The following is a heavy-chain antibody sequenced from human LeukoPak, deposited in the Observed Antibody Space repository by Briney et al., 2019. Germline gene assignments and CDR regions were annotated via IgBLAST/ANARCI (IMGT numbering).Heavy chain of an antibody. V-gene: IGHV3-53*01. CDR3: ARGSQFDY. CDR2: IYSGGST. Sequence: GGSLRLSCAASGFTFSSYAMSWVRQAPGKGLEWVSVIYSGGSTYYAVSVKGRFTISRDNSKNTLYLQMNSLRAEDTAVYYCARGSQFDYWGQGTLVTVSS. J-gene: IGHJ4*02. CDR1: GFTFSSYA.